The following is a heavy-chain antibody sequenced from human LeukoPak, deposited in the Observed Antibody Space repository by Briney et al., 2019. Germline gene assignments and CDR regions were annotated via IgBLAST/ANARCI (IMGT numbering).Heavy chain of an antibody. CDR3: ARTYYYDSSGRTYYFDY. Sequence: GGSLRLSCAASGFTFSSSAMSWVRQAPGKGLEWASAMSGSGGSPYYADSVKGRFTISRDNAKNSLYLQMNSLRAEDTAVYYCARTYYYDSSGRTYYFDYWGQGTLVTVSS. CDR2: MSGSGGSP. V-gene: IGHV3-23*01. D-gene: IGHD3-22*01. J-gene: IGHJ4*02. CDR1: GFTFSSSA.